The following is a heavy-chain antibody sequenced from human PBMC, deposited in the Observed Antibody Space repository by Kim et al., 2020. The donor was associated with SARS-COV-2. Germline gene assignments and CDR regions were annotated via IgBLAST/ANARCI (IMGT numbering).Heavy chain of an antibody. Sequence: DGSTSYADSVKGRFTISRDSSTNTVFLQMISLRAEDTAVYYCTGLGGNSNLGPGALVTVSS. V-gene: IGHV3-53*01. CDR2: DGST. J-gene: IGHJ4*02. CDR3: TGLGGNSN. D-gene: IGHD3-16*01.